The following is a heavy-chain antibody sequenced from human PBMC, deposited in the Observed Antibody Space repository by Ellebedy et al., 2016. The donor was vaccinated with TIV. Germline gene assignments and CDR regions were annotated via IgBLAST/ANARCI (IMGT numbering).Heavy chain of an antibody. CDR1: GFTFSRSG. CDR3: ARPSYYGSVSNYWGRYWYFDL. CDR2: IWYDGSNK. J-gene: IGHJ2*01. V-gene: IGHV3-33*01. D-gene: IGHD3-10*01. Sequence: PGGSLRLSCAASGFTFSRSGMPWVRQAPGKGLEWVAVIWYDGSNKYSADSVKGRFTISRDNSKNTLYLQMKSLRAEDTAVYYCARPSYYGSVSNYWGRYWYFDLWGRGTLVTVSS.